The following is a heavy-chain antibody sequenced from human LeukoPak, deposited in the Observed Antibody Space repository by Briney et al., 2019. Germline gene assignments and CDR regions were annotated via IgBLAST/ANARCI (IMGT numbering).Heavy chain of an antibody. J-gene: IGHJ4*02. CDR2: ISAKSNYI. CDR3: ARDKRNYYGSDY. D-gene: IGHD3-10*01. CDR1: GFTFSLYS. V-gene: IGHV3-21*01. Sequence: PGGSLRLSCAASGFTFSLYSMNWVRRAPGKGLEWVSYISAKSNYIYYADSVKGRFTISRDNAKNSLLLQMNSLRAEDTAVYYCARDKRNYYGSDYWGLGTLVTVSS.